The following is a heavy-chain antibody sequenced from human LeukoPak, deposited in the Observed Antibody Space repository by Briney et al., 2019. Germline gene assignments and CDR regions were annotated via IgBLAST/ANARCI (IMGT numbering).Heavy chain of an antibody. D-gene: IGHD4-11*01. Sequence: GGSLRLSCAASGFTFSNDWMSWVRQAPGKGLEWIAHIKGDGREKYYVDSVKSRFTISRDNAKNSLYLQMNSLRAEDTAVYHCARDRTNDYGNDVGAFDIWGQGTMVTVSS. CDR3: ARDRTNDYGNDVGAFDI. CDR1: GFTFSNDW. J-gene: IGHJ3*02. V-gene: IGHV3-7*01. CDR2: IKGDGREK.